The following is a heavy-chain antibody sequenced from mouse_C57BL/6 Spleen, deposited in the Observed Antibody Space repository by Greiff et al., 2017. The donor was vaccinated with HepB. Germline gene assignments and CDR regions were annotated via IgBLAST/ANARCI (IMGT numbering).Heavy chain of an antibody. J-gene: IGHJ4*01. CDR1: GYTFTSYG. CDR2: IYPRSGNT. Sequence: QVQLQQSGAELARPGASVKLSCKASGYTFTSYGISWVKQRTGQGLEWIGEIYPRSGNTYYNEKFKGKATLTADKSSSTAYMELSSLTSEDSAVYFCARETVVATRGAMDYWGQGTSVTVSS. V-gene: IGHV1-81*01. CDR3: ARETVVATRGAMDY. D-gene: IGHD1-1*01.